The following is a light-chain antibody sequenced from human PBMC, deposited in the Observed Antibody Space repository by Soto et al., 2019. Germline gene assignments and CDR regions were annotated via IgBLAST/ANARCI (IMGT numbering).Light chain of an antibody. CDR1: QTISSW. CDR2: KAS. V-gene: IGKV1-5*03. J-gene: IGKJ1*01. CDR3: QHYSSYSEA. Sequence: DIQMTRSPSSVSASVGDRVTVTCRASQTISSWLAWYQQKPGKAPKLLIYKASTLKSGVPSRFSGSGSGTEFTLTISSLQPDDFATYYCQHYSSYSEAFGQGTKVDIK.